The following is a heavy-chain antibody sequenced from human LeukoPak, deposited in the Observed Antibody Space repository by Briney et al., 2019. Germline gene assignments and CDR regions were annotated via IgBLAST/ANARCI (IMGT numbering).Heavy chain of an antibody. CDR1: GFTFSDTY. CDR2: ISPSGTDI. V-gene: IGHV3-11*01. Sequence: PGGSLRLSCAVSGFTFSDTYMTWIRQAPGKGLESLSYISPSGTDISYADSVKGRFTISRDNAKNPLYLQMNSLRVEDTAVYYCTRDPRYLDYWGQGTLVTVSS. CDR3: TRDPRYLDY. J-gene: IGHJ4*02.